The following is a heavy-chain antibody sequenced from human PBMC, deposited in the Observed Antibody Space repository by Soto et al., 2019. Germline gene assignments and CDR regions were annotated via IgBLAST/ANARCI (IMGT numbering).Heavy chain of an antibody. D-gene: IGHD2-2*01. V-gene: IGHV4-30-4*01. CDR1: GGSISSGDYY. CDR3: ARGEANCIITSCYYSWFDP. CDR2: IYYSGST. J-gene: IGHJ5*02. Sequence: SETLSLTCTVSGGSISSGDYYWSWIRQPPGKGLEWIGYIYYSGSTYYNPSLKSRVTISVDTSKNQFSLKLSSVTAADTAVYYCARGEANCIITSCYYSWFDPWGQGTLVTVSS.